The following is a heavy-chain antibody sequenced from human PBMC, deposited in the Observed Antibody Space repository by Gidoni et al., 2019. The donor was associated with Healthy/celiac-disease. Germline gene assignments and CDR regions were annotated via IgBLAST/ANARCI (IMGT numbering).Heavy chain of an antibody. D-gene: IGHD3-10*01. V-gene: IGHV3-23*01. J-gene: IGHJ4*02. CDR1: GFTFRAYA. CDR3: ARGACYYGSGSYYTDY. Sequence: VQLFEFGGGLVQPGGSLRFSCESSGFTFRAYAMSWVRQAPGKGLEWFSAFSGSGGSTYYADSDKCRFTISRGNSKNTLCLQMSSLRAEDTAGCYCARGACYYGSGSYYTDYWGQGTLVTVSS. CDR2: FSGSGGST.